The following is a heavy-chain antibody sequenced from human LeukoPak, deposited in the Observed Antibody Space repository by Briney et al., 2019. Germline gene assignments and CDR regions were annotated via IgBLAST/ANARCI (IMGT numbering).Heavy chain of an antibody. V-gene: IGHV1-2*02. J-gene: IGHJ5*02. CDR1: GYTFTGYY. D-gene: IGHD6-13*01. Sequence: APVKVSCKASGYTFTGYYMHWVRQAPGQGLEWMGWINPNSGGTNYAQKFQGRVTMTRDTSISTAYMELSRLRSDDTAVYYCARGIGYSSSWSPSNWFDPWGQGTLVTVSS. CDR3: ARGIGYSSSWSPSNWFDP. CDR2: INPNSGGT.